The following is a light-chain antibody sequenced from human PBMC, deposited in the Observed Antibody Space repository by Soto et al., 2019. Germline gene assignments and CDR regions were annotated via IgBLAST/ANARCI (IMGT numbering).Light chain of an antibody. CDR2: AAS. J-gene: IGKJ4*01. CDR1: QSVGSN. CDR3: QQYNNWPTLT. Sequence: EVVMTQSPATLSVSPGERATLSCRASQSVGSNLAWYQQKPGQAPRLLIYAASTRAKGIPDRFSGRGSGTEFTLAIGSLQSEDFAVYYCQQYNNWPTLTFGGGTKVDI. V-gene: IGKV3-15*01.